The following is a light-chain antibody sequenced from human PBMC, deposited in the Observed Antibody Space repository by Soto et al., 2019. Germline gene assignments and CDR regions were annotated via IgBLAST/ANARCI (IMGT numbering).Light chain of an antibody. CDR1: SSNIGSET. CDR3: AAWDVSLNGVI. J-gene: IGLJ2*01. V-gene: IGLV1-44*01. CDR2: TNN. Sequence: QSVLTQPPSASGTPGQRVTISCSGSSSNIGSETVSWFQQLPGTAPKLLIYTNNQRPSGVPGRFSGSKSGTSASLAISGLQSEDEAEYYCAAWDVSLNGVIFGGGTKLTVL.